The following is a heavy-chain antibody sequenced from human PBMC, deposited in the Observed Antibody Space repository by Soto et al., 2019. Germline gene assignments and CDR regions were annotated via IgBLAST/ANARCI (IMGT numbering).Heavy chain of an antibody. Sequence: GGSLRLSCAASGFTFSDYYMSWIRQAPGKGLEWVSYISSSGSTIYYADSVKGRFTITRDMSTSTAYMELSSLRSEDTAVYYCAAPVYSSHPPGYYYMDVWGKGTTVTVSS. J-gene: IGHJ6*03. D-gene: IGHD6-13*01. CDR3: AAPVYSSHPPGYYYMDV. V-gene: IGHV3-11*01. CDR2: ISSSGSTI. CDR1: GFTFSDYY.